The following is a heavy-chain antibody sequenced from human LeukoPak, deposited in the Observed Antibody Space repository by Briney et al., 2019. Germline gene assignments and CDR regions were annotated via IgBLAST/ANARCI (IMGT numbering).Heavy chain of an antibody. D-gene: IGHD1-7*01. CDR2: IYYSGST. CDR1: GGSTSSGGYS. CDR3: AREFRNWNYVDP. V-gene: IGHV4-31*03. J-gene: IGHJ5*02. Sequence: KPSQTLSLTCTVSGGSTSSGGYSWSWIRQHPGKGLEWIGYIYYSGSTYYNPSLKSRVTISVDTSKNQFSLKLSSVTAADTAVYYCAREFRNWNYVDPWGQGTLVTVSS.